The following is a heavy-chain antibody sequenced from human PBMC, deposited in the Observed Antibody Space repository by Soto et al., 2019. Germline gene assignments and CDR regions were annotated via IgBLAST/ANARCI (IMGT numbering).Heavy chain of an antibody. CDR1: GFTFSSYS. CDR2: ISSSSSYI. V-gene: IGHV3-21*01. J-gene: IGHJ3*02. D-gene: IGHD3-9*01. Sequence: GGSLRLSCAASGFTFSSYSMNWVRQAPGKGLEWVSSISSSSSYIYHADSVKGRFTISRDNAKNSLYLQMNSLRAEDTAVYYCARDAPPHFDWLSSDRDAFDIWGQGTMVTVSS. CDR3: ARDAPPHFDWLSSDRDAFDI.